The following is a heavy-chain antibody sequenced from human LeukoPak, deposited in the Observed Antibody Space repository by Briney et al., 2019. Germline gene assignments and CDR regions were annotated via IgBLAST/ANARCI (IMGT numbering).Heavy chain of an antibody. V-gene: IGHV3-30*18. Sequence: GGSLRLSCAASGFTFSSYGMHWVRQAPGKGLEWVAVISYDGSNKYYADSVKGRFTISRDNPKNTLYLQMNSLRAEDTAVYHCAKEVVRNYYDSSGKTPFDPWGQGTLVTVSS. CDR2: ISYDGSNK. CDR1: GFTFSSYG. CDR3: AKEVVRNYYDSSGKTPFDP. D-gene: IGHD3-22*01. J-gene: IGHJ5*02.